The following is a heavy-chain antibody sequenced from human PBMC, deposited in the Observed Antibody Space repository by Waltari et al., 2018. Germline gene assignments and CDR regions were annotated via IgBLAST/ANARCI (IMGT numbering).Heavy chain of an antibody. CDR1: GFSFSDYY. CDR3: TRPPGDRRRDY. CDR2: ISGSGSTV. V-gene: IGHV3-11*01. J-gene: IGHJ4*02. Sequence: QDQLVDSGGGLVKPGGWLRLSCAASGFSFSDYYVGWIRQAPGKGLEWISYISGSGSTVYYADPVKGRFSISRDNGKNSLYLQMNSLRAEDTAVYYCTRPPGDRRRDYWGQGTLVTVSS. D-gene: IGHD3-10*01.